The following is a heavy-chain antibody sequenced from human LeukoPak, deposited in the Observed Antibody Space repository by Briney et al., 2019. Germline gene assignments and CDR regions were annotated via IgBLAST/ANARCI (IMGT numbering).Heavy chain of an antibody. CDR3: AKDQGVMVRGVIHH. D-gene: IGHD3-10*01. Sequence: GGSLRLSCGASGFTFRSYAMSWVRHAPGRGREWVSAISGSGGSSYYADSVKGRFTISRDNSKNTLYLQMNSLRADDTAVYYCAKDQGVMVRGVIHHWGQGTLVTVSS. CDR1: GFTFRSYA. CDR2: ISGSGGSS. J-gene: IGHJ5*02. V-gene: IGHV3-23*01.